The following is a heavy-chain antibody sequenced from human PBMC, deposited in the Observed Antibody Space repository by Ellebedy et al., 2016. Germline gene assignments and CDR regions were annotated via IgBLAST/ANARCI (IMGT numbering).Heavy chain of an antibody. V-gene: IGHV3-23*01. D-gene: IGHD2-21*02. Sequence: GESLKISXVASGFTFGNFFMSWVRQAPGGGLEWISTISGGGDTTVSADSVKGRFTISRDNAKNSLYLQMNSLRAEDTAVYYCARDSVVTAIFYYYYGMDVWGQGTTVTVSS. CDR1: GFTFGNFF. J-gene: IGHJ6*02. CDR3: ARDSVVTAIFYYYYGMDV. CDR2: ISGGGDTT.